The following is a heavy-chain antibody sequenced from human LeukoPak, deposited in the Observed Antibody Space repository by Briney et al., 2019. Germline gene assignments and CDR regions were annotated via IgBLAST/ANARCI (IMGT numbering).Heavy chain of an antibody. Sequence: GGSLRLSCAASGFTFSSYSMNWVRQAPGKGLEWVTFISYDGTNKEYSDSVKGRFTISRDTSKNTLYLQMNSLRAEDTAVYYCAKDLAYYGSGSLIMPENYYYGMDVWGQGTTVTVSS. CDR2: ISYDGTNK. D-gene: IGHD3-10*01. CDR3: AKDLAYYGSGSLIMPENYYYGMDV. V-gene: IGHV3-30*18. CDR1: GFTFSSYS. J-gene: IGHJ6*02.